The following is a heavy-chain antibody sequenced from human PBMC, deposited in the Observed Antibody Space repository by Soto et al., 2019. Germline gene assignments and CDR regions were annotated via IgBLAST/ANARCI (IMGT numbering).Heavy chain of an antibody. CDR2: IWYDGSNK. D-gene: IGHD6-6*01. Sequence: GGSLRLSCAASGFTFSSYGMHWVRQAPGKGLEWVAVIWYDGSNKYYADSVKGRFTISRDNSKNTLYLQMNSLRAEDTAVYYCAREIGIAARPFTVIHDAFDIWGQGTMVTVSS. V-gene: IGHV3-33*01. J-gene: IGHJ3*02. CDR1: GFTFSSYG. CDR3: AREIGIAARPFTVIHDAFDI.